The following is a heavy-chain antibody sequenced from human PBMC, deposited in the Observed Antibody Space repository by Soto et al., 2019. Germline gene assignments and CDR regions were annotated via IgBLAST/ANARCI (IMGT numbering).Heavy chain of an antibody. V-gene: IGHV4-30-2*01. CDR1: GGSISGGGYS. Sequence: SETLSLTCAVSGGSISGGGYSWSWIRQPPGKGLEWIGYIYHSGSTYYNPSLKSRVTISVDTSKNQFSLKLSSVTAADTAVYYCARAGGSGYDDFDYWGQGTLVTVSS. J-gene: IGHJ4*02. CDR3: ARAGGSGYDDFDY. CDR2: IYHSGST. D-gene: IGHD5-12*01.